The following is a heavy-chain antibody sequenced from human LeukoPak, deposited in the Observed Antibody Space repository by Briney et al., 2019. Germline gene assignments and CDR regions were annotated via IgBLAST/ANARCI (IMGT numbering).Heavy chain of an antibody. CDR2: ISNSGST. CDR3: AREIKDIYSPSWGLYDTYYYIDA. Sequence: PSQTLSLTCTLSSVSMNSDFHYWTWIRQPAGKGLEWIGRISNSGSTTYNPSLMSRATITLDTSKSSFSLKVTSVTAADTAVYFCAREIKDIYSPSWGLYDTYYYIDAWGTGTTVNVAS. D-gene: IGHD5/OR15-5a*01. J-gene: IGHJ6*03. CDR1: SVSMNSDFHY. V-gene: IGHV4-61*02.